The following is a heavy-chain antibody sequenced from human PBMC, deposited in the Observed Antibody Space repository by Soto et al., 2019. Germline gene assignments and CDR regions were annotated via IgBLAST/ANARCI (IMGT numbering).Heavy chain of an antibody. J-gene: IGHJ4*02. D-gene: IGHD5-12*01. V-gene: IGHV3-21*01. CDR3: AVVYRGTWWGGCFDY. CDR2: ISSDSNYI. CDR1: GFTFSTRS. Sequence: EVQLVESGGGLVKPGGSLRLSCAASGFTFSTRSMNWVRQAPGKGLEWVSSISSDSNYIYYADSVQGRFTISSDKAKNSLYLQMNRLRAEDTAVYYCAVVYRGTWWGGCFDYWGQGTLVTVSS.